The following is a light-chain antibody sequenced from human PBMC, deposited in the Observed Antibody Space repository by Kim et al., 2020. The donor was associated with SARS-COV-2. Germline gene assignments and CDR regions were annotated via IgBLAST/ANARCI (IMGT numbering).Light chain of an antibody. CDR3: GTWDDSLNAVV. CDR2: TNN. CDR1: NSNIGTNA. Sequence: QSVLTQPASASGHPGQRVTISCSGSNSNIGTNAVNWYHQLPGTAPKLLIYTNNQRLSGVPDRFSGSKSGTSASLAISELQSEDEAIYYCGTWDDSLNAVVFGGGTQLTVL. V-gene: IGLV1-44*01. J-gene: IGLJ2*01.